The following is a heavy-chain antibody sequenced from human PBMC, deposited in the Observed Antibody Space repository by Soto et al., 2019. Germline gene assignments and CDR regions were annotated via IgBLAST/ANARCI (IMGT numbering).Heavy chain of an antibody. Sequence: PGGSLRLSCAASGFTFSSYGMHWVRQAPGKGLEWVAVISYDGSNKYYADSVKGRFTISRDNSKNTLYLQMNSLRAEDTAVYYCAKGLTTVTTGPKKYYYYYYGMDVWGQGTTVTVSS. CDR3: AKGLTTVTTGPKKYYYYYYGMDV. D-gene: IGHD4-4*01. V-gene: IGHV3-30*18. CDR1: GFTFSSYG. J-gene: IGHJ6*02. CDR2: ISYDGSNK.